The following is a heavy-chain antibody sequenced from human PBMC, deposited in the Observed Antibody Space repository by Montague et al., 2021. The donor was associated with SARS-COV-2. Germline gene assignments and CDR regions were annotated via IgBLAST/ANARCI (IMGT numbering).Heavy chain of an antibody. CDR1: GGSFSVHY. CDR3: ARYRRGFAEIYDTYYDYGLNV. CDR2: INQGGST. D-gene: IGHD3-10*01. Sequence: SETLSLTCAVYGGSFSVHYWTWIRQPPGKGLEWIGQINQGGSTKYNSSLKSRVTISIDTSKNQFSLKMTSMTAADTGVYYCARYRRGFAEIYDTYYDYGLNVWGQGTTVTVFS. V-gene: IGHV4-34*01. J-gene: IGHJ6*02.